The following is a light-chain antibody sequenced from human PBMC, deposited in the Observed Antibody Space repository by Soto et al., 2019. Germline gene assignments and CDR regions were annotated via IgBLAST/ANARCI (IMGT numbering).Light chain of an antibody. CDR1: HSVSSN. Sequence: EIVMTQSPATLSVSPGERATLSCRASHSVSSNLAWYQQKPGQAPRLLIYGASTRATGIPARFSGSGSGTGFSLTISSLQSEDFAVYYCQHYTNWPPWTFGQGTKVEI. CDR3: QHYTNWPPWT. J-gene: IGKJ1*01. CDR2: GAS. V-gene: IGKV3-15*01.